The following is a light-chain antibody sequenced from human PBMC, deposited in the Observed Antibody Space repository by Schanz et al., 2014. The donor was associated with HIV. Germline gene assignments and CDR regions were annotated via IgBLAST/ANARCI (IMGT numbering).Light chain of an antibody. V-gene: IGLV1-44*01. CDR3: AAWDDGLNVWV. Sequence: QSVLTQPPSASGTPGQRVTISCSGSTSSIKTNTVNWFQQLPGTAPKLLIYNTYHRPSGVPDRFSGSNSGTSASLAISGLQSEDEADYYCAAWDDGLNVWVFGGGTKLTVL. CDR2: NTY. CDR1: TSSIKTNT. J-gene: IGLJ3*02.